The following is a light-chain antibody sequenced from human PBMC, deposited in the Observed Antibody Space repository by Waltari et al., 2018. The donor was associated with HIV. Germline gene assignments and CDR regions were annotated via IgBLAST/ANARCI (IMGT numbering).Light chain of an antibody. CDR3: CSYAGSSTFV. J-gene: IGLJ2*01. Sequence: QSALTQPASVSGSPGQSITISCTGTSSDVGSYNLVSWYQQHPGKAPKLMIYEVSKRPSWFSNRFSGSKSGNTASLTISGLQAEDEADYYCCSYAGSSTFVFGGGTKLTVL. CDR2: EVS. CDR1: SSDVGSYNL. V-gene: IGLV2-23*02.